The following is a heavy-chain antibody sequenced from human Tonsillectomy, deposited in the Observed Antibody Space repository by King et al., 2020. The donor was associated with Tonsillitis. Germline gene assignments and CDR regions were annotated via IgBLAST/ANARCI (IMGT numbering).Heavy chain of an antibody. CDR2: IPYDGSEN. CDR1: GVTFYNHD. V-gene: IGHV3-30*02. D-gene: IGHD1-26*01. CDR3: ALKTGAQTYLGAHIYYFDF. J-gene: IGHJ4*02. Sequence: VQLVESGGGVVQPGGSLRLSCAASGVTFYNHDIHWVRQAPGKGLEWVAFIPYDGSENLYGGSVKGRFTISRDNSKNTAYLQMNSLRPEDTALYYCALKTGAQTYLGAHIYYFDFWGQGTLVTVSS.